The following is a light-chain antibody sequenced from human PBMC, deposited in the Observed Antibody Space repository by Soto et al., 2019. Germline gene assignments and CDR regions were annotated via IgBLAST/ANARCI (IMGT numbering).Light chain of an antibody. CDR2: VAS. V-gene: IGKV3-15*01. CDR3: QQYNDWFSIT. Sequence: EIGLTQSPATLSVSPGERATLSCRASQSVRSKLAWYQQKRGQAPRLLIYVASTRATGIPVRFSGSGSGTEFTLTIISLQSEDFAVYYCQQYNDWFSITFGQGTRLEI. CDR1: QSVRSK. J-gene: IGKJ5*01.